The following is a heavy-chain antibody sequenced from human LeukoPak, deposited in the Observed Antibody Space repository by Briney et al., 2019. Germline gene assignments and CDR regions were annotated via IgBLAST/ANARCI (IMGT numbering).Heavy chain of an antibody. CDR1: GGTFSSYA. J-gene: IGHJ6*03. CDR3: ARAYGDYYYYYMDV. V-gene: IGHV1-69*06. D-gene: IGHD4-17*01. Sequence: ASVKVSCKASGGTFSSYAISWVRQAAGQGLEWMGGIIPIFGTANYAQKFQGRVTITADKSTSTAYMEPSSLRSEDTDVYYCARAYGDYYYYYMDVWGKGTTVTVSS. CDR2: IIPIFGTA.